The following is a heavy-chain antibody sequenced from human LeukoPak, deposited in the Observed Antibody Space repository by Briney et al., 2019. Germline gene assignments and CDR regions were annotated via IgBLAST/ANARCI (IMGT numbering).Heavy chain of an antibody. CDR1: GFSFSNFG. V-gene: IGHV3-21*01. J-gene: IGHJ4*02. D-gene: IGHD5/OR15-5a*01. CDR2: ISSSSSSI. Sequence: PGGSLRLSCAASGFSFSNFGMNWVRQAPGKGLEWVSSISSSSSSIFYADSVKGRFTISRDNAKNSLYLQMSSLRAEDTAVYYCAKDRGVSTITRKVDCFDYWGQGTLVTVSS. CDR3: AKDRGVSTITRKVDCFDY.